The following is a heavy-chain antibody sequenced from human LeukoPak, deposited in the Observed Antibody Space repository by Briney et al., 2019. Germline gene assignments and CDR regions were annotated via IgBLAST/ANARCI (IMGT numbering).Heavy chain of an antibody. CDR1: GGSFSGYY. CDR3: ARGGGSYWNY. D-gene: IGHD1-26*01. Sequence: SETLSLTCAVYGGSFSGYYWSWIRQPRGKGLEWIGEINHSGSTNYNPSLKSRVTISVDTSKNQFSLKLSSVTAADTAVYYCARGGGSYWNYWGQGTLVTVSS. J-gene: IGHJ4*02. CDR2: INHSGST. V-gene: IGHV4-34*01.